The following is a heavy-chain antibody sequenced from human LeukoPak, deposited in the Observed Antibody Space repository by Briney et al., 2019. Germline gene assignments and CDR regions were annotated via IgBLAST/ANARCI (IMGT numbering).Heavy chain of an antibody. CDR2: INHSGST. CDR3: ARRVMGSGSYYNY. Sequence: SETLSLTCAVYGGSFSGYYWSWIRQPPGKGLEWIGEINHSGSTNYNPSLKSRVTISVDTSKNQFSLKLSSVTAADTAVYYCARRVMGSGSYYNYWGQGTLVTVSS. J-gene: IGHJ4*02. V-gene: IGHV4-34*01. CDR1: GGSFSGYY. D-gene: IGHD3-10*01.